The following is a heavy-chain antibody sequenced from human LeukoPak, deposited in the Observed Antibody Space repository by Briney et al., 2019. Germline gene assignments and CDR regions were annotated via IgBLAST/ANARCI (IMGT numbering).Heavy chain of an antibody. V-gene: IGHV4-39*07. CDR2: IYYSGST. CDR1: GGSISSSSYY. Sequence: SETLSLTCTVSGGSISSSSYYWGWIRQPPGKGLEWIRSIYYSGSTYYNPSLKSRVTISVDTSKNQFSLKLSSVTAADTAVYYCARDAGGSYSDWGQGTLVTVSS. CDR3: ARDAGGSYSD. D-gene: IGHD1-26*01. J-gene: IGHJ4*02.